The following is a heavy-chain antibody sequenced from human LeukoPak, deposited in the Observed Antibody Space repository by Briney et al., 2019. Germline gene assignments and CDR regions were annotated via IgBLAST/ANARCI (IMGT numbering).Heavy chain of an antibody. J-gene: IGHJ4*02. D-gene: IGHD2-2*01. CDR3: ARDSRYCSSTSCFPGRH. CDR2: INPNSGGT. V-gene: IGHV1-2*02. CDR1: GYTFTGYY. Sequence: GASVKVSCKASGYTFTGYYMHWVRQAPGQGLEWRGWINPNSGGTNYAQKFQGRVTMTRDTSISTAYMELSRLRSDDTAVYYCARDSRYCSSTSCFPGRHWGQGTLVTVSS.